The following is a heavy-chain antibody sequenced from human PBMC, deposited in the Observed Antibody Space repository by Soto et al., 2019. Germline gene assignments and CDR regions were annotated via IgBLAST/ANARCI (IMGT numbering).Heavy chain of an antibody. CDR1: IFTFRTYT. D-gene: IGHD3-10*01. CDR2: IRGFSPYT. J-gene: IGHJ6*02. CDR3: ARDRGYDAHDYYYNAMDV. V-gene: IGHV3-21*01. Sequence: PLRHLRLSCISSIFTFRTYTMKWVRQSRGKGADWVSGIRGFSPYTFYAESVKGRFTISRDNAKNSLYLQMNSLRAEDTAVYYCARDRGYDAHDYYYNAMDVWGQGTTVTGSS.